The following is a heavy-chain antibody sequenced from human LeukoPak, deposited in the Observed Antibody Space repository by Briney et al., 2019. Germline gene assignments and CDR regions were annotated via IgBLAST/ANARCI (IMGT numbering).Heavy chain of an antibody. CDR2: IYSGGST. Sequence: PGGSLRLSCAASGFTVSSNYMSWVRQAPGKGLEWVSVIYSGGSTYYADSVKGRLTISRDNSKNTLYLQMNSLRAEDTAVYYCARGRVSYYYYMDVWGKGTTVTVSS. CDR3: ARGRVSYYYYMDV. CDR1: GFTVSSNY. D-gene: IGHD2-8*01. J-gene: IGHJ6*03. V-gene: IGHV3-53*01.